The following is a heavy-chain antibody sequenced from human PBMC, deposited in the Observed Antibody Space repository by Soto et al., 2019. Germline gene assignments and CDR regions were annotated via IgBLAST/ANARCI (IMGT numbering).Heavy chain of an antibody. Sequence: PSETLSLTCTVSGGSISSSSYYWGWVRQPPGKGLEWIGSIYYSGSTYYNPSLKSRVTISVDTSKNQFSLKLSSVTAADTAVYYCARHVNYDYSWGSYQDDYWYLDLWGRGTLVTFSS. D-gene: IGHD3-16*02. CDR2: IYYSGST. V-gene: IGHV4-39*01. J-gene: IGHJ2*01. CDR3: ARHVNYDYSWGSYQDDYWYLDL. CDR1: GGSISSSSYY.